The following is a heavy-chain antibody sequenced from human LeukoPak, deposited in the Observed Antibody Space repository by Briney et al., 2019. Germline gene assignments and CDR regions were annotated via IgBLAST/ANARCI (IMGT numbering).Heavy chain of an antibody. CDR3: ARMGYSYGFIDY. CDR2: IYYSGST. Sequence: SETLSLTCTVSGGSISSSSYYWGWIRQPPGKGLEWIGNIYYSGSTYYNPSLKSRFTISVDRSKNQFSLKVNSVTAADTAMYYCARMGYSYGFIDYWGQGTLVIVSS. J-gene: IGHJ4*02. V-gene: IGHV4-39*07. D-gene: IGHD5-18*01. CDR1: GGSISSSSYY.